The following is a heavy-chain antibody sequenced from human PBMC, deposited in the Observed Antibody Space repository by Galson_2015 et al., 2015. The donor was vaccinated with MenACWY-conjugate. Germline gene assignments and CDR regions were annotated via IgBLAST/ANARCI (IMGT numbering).Heavy chain of an antibody. Sequence: ETLSLTCTVSGGSISTYLYYWGWVRQPPGKGLEWIGTISYSGDIYYNPSLKSRVTISVGTSKNHFSKNHFSLMLNSVTAADTAFYYCARSYSTNKKPNWSDPWGQGTLLTVSS. V-gene: IGHV4-39*07. D-gene: IGHD6-13*01. J-gene: IGHJ5*02. CDR1: GGSISTYLYY. CDR2: ISYSGDI. CDR3: ARSYSTNKKPNWSDP.